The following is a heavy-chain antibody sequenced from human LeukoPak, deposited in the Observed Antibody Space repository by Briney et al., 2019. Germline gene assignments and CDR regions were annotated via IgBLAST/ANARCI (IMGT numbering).Heavy chain of an antibody. D-gene: IGHD5-24*01. CDR2: IIPILGIA. CDR1: GGTFSSYA. CDR3: ARGGPGVDGYNYAFDI. V-gene: IGHV1-69*04. J-gene: IGHJ3*02. Sequence: ASVKVSCKASGGTFSSYAISWVRQAPGQGLERMGRIIPILGIANYAQKFQGRVTITAGKSTSTAYMELSSLRSEDTAVYYCARGGPGVDGYNYAFDIWGQGTRVTVSS.